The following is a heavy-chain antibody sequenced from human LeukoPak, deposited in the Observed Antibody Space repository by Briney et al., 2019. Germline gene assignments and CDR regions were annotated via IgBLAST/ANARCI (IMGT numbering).Heavy chain of an antibody. CDR3: ARLGGSGGHSVDS. CDR2: IWVDGSEE. Sequence: GRSLSLSCAAAGYTFSKYGMHWVSQDPGKGLAWVAIIWVDGSEEYYAEFVKGRFTISRDNSKDTLYLQLNSLRVEDTAVYYCARLGGSGGHSVDSWGQGTLVTVSS. J-gene: IGHJ4*02. V-gene: IGHV3-33*01. D-gene: IGHD3-10*01. CDR1: GYTFSKYG.